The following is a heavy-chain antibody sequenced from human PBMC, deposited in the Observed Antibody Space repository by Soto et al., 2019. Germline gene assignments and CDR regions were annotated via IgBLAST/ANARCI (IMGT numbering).Heavy chain of an antibody. J-gene: IGHJ3*02. D-gene: IGHD3-16*02. CDR3: ARVPFERYPHAFDI. CDR2: IYHSGST. V-gene: IGHV4-30-2*01. CDR1: GGSISSGGYS. Sequence: QLQLQESGSGLVKPSQTLSLTCAVSGGSISSGGYSWSWIRQPPGKGLEWIGYIYHSGSTYYNPSLKSRVTIAVDRSKNQLSLKLSSVTAADTAVYYCARVPFERYPHAFDIWGQGTMVTVSS.